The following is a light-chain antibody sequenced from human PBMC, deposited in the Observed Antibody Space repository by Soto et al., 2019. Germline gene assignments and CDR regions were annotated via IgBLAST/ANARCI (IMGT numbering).Light chain of an antibody. J-gene: IGKJ1*01. CDR2: AAS. CDR3: QKHDSAPSWT. CDR1: QGIRNN. Sequence: DIQMTQSPSSLYASVGDRVTITCRASQGIRNNLAWYQQKPGKVPKLLIFAASTLQSGVPSRFSGSGSGTDFTLTISSLQPEDVATYYCQKHDSAPSWTFGQGTKVEIK. V-gene: IGKV1-27*01.